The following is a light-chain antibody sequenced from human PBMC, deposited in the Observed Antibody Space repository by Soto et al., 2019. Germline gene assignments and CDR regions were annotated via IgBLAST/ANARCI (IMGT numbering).Light chain of an antibody. V-gene: IGKV1-5*01. J-gene: IGKJ1*01. CDR2: DAS. CDR1: QTINSW. CDR3: QQYDSYASGP. Sequence: DIQMTQSPSTRSASVGDRVTITCRASQTINSWLAWYQQKPGKAPKVLIFDASSLKTGVPSRFSGSGSGTEFTLTISNLQPDDFATYYCQQYDSYASGPFGQGTKVDIK.